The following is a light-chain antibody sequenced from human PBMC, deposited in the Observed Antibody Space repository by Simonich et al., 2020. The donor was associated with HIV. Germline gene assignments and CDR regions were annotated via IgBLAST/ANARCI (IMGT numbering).Light chain of an antibody. CDR3: QVWDSSSDLWV. Sequence: SYVLTQPPSVSVAPGKTASITCGGNNIGSKSVHWYQQKPGQAPVLVVYEDSDRPSGIPERFSGSKSGNTATLTISRVEAGDEADYYCQVWDSSSDLWVFGGGTKLTVL. J-gene: IGLJ3*02. CDR1: NIGSKS. V-gene: IGLV3-21*03. CDR2: EDS.